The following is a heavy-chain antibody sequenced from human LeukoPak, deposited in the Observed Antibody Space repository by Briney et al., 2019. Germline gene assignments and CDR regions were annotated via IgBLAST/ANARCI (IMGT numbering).Heavy chain of an antibody. CDR2: IIPIFGTA. CDR1: GYTFTSYA. D-gene: IGHD3-22*01. CDR3: ARDKGSSGYYEGFDY. Sequence: ASVKVSCKASGYTFTSYAISWVRQAPGQGLEWMGGIIPIFGTANYAQKFQGRVTITADESTSTAYMELSSLRSEDTAVYYCARDKGSSGYYEGFDYWGQGTLVTVSS. J-gene: IGHJ4*02. V-gene: IGHV1-69*13.